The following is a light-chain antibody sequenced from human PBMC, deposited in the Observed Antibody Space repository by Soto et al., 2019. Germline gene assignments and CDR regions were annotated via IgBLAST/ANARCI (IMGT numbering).Light chain of an antibody. Sequence: QSALTQPASVSGSPGQSITISCTGTISDVGGYNFVSWYQHQQGKAPKLMIYDVSNRTSGVSNRFSGSKSGNTASLTISGLQAEDEADYYCSSYIASSTSVAFGGGTKLTVL. CDR1: ISDVGGYNF. CDR2: DVS. V-gene: IGLV2-14*03. CDR3: SSYIASSTSVA. J-gene: IGLJ2*01.